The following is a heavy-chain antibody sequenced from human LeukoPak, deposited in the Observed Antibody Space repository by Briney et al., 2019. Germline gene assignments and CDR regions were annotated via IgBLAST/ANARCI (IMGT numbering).Heavy chain of an antibody. CDR2: ISSSGSTI. J-gene: IGHJ4*02. Sequence: GGSLRLSCAASGFTFSDYYMSWIRQAPGKGLEWVSYISSSGSTIYYADSVKGRFTISRDNAKNSLYPQMNSLRAEDTAVYYCASGMAELPFDYWGQGTLVTVSS. CDR3: ASGMAELPFDY. D-gene: IGHD1-26*01. V-gene: IGHV3-11*01. CDR1: GFTFSDYY.